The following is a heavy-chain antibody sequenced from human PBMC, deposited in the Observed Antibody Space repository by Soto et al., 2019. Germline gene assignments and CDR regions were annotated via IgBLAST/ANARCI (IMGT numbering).Heavy chain of an antibody. CDR3: AKSYDIVVVTACDY. CDR1: GFTFSSYA. CDR2: ISGSGGST. D-gene: IGHD2-21*02. V-gene: IGHV3-23*01. Sequence: GGSLRLSCAASGFTFSSYAMSWVRQAPGKGLEWVSAISGSGGSTYYADSVKGRFTISRDNSKNTLYLQMNSLRAEDTAVYYCAKSYDIVVVTACDYWGQGTLVTVSS. J-gene: IGHJ4*02.